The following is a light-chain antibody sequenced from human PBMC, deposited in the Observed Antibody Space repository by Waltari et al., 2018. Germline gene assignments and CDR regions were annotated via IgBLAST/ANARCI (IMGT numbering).Light chain of an antibody. CDR3: AAWDDSLNAWI. J-gene: IGLJ3*02. CDR2: RSD. V-gene: IGLV1-44*01. CDR1: SSNLGRNS. Sequence: QSLLTQPPSISGAPGQRVTISCSGGSSNLGRNSVNWYGQVPGTAPKLLIFRSDQRPSGVSDRCSGSKSGTSASRTITGLLSADEAEYICAAWDDSLNAWIFGGGTRLTVL.